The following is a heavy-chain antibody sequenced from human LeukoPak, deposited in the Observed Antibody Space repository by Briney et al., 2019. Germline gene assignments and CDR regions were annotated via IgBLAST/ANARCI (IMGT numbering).Heavy chain of an antibody. CDR1: EYTFTSYG. D-gene: IGHD2-2*02. Sequence: ASVKVSCKASEYTFTSYGIRWVRQAPGQGLEWMGWISAYNGNTNYAQKLQGRVTMTTDTSTSTAYMELRSLRSDDTAVYYCARFRGGYCSSTSCYSYYYYGMDVWGQGTTVTVSS. V-gene: IGHV1-18*01. J-gene: IGHJ6*02. CDR2: ISAYNGNT. CDR3: ARFRGGYCSSTSCYSYYYYGMDV.